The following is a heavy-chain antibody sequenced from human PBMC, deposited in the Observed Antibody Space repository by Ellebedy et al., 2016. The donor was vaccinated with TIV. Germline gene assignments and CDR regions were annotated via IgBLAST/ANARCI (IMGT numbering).Heavy chain of an antibody. CDR1: GFNFRSYW. D-gene: IGHD4-17*01. CDR2: IRQEGDEI. V-gene: IGHV3-7*01. Sequence: PGGSLRLSCAASGFNFRSYWMTWVRQAPGKGLEWVAKIRQEGDEIYYVESVKGRFTISRDNAKNSLFLQMNSVRVEETAVYYCARRASYGDYAVQVNPWFDPWGQGTLVTVSS. CDR3: ARRASYGDYAVQVNPWFDP. J-gene: IGHJ5*02.